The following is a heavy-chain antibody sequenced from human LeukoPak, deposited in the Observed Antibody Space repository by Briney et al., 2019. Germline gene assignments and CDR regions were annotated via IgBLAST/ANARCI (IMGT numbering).Heavy chain of an antibody. D-gene: IGHD6-13*01. V-gene: IGHV3-21*01. CDR2: ISSSSSYI. CDR1: GFTFSSYS. Sequence: GGSLRLSCAASGFTFSSYSMNWVRQAPGKGLEWVSSISSSSSYIYYADSVKGRFTISRDKAKNSLYLQMNSLRAEDTAVYYCARDWKGQQLAHDPPQTDYWGQGTLVTVSS. J-gene: IGHJ4*02. CDR3: ARDWKGQQLAHDPPQTDY.